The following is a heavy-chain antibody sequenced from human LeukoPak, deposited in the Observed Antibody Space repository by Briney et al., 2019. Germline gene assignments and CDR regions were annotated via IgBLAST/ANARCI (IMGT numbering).Heavy chain of an antibody. J-gene: IGHJ4*02. D-gene: IGHD2-2*02. CDR2: ISYDGSNK. CDR1: GFTFSSYA. Sequence: GGSLRLSCAASGFTFSSYAMHWVRQAPGKGLEWVAVISYDGSNKYYADSVKGRFTISRDNAKNSLYLQMNSLRAEDTAVYYCARAVRLGYCSSTSCYTVDYWGQGTLVTVSS. V-gene: IGHV3-30-3*01. CDR3: ARAVRLGYCSSTSCYTVDY.